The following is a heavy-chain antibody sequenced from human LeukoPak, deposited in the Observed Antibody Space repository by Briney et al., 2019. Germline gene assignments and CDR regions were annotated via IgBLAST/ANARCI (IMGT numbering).Heavy chain of an antibody. Sequence: GGSLRLSCAASGFTFDDYAMHWVRQTPGKGLEWVSLINWAGGSTYYADSVKGRFTISRDNSKNSLYLQMHSLRAEDTALYYWARGGRANGVYDAFDIWGQGTIVTVSS. CDR3: ARGGRANGVYDAFDI. V-gene: IGHV3-43D*03. J-gene: IGHJ3*02. CDR1: GFTFDDYA. D-gene: IGHD2-8*01. CDR2: INWAGGST.